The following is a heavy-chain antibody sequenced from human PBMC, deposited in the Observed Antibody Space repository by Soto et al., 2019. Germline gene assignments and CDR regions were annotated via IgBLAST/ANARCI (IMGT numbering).Heavy chain of an antibody. CDR3: AKMPWYSSSWYPFDY. CDR2: ISYDGSNK. J-gene: IGHJ4*02. CDR1: GFTFSSYG. Sequence: QVQLVESGGGVVQPGRSLRLSCAASGFTFSSYGMHWVRQAPGKGLEWVAVISYDGSNKYYADSVKGRFTISRDNSKNTLYLQMNSLRAEDTAVYYCAKMPWYSSSWYPFDYWGQGTLVTVSS. V-gene: IGHV3-30*18. D-gene: IGHD6-13*01.